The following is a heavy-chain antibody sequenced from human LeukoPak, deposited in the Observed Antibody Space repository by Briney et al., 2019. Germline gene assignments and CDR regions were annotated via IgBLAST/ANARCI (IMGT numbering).Heavy chain of an antibody. J-gene: IGHJ6*02. Sequence: PGGSLRLSCAASGFTFSSYGMHWVRQAPGKGLEWVAVISYDGSNKYYADSVKGRFTISRDNSKNTLCLQMNSLRAEDTAVYYCAKGGVIANVWGQGTTVTVSS. D-gene: IGHD3-10*01. CDR1: GFTFSSYG. V-gene: IGHV3-30*18. CDR3: AKGGVIANV. CDR2: ISYDGSNK.